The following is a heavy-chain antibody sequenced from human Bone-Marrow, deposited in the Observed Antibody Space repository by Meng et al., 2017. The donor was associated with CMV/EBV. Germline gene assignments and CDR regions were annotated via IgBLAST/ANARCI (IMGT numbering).Heavy chain of an antibody. J-gene: IGHJ3*02. D-gene: IGHD3-10*02. Sequence: GESLKISCAASGFMFSRYGMNWVRQAPGKGLEWVAFLRYDGTDEYYADSVKGRFSISRDNAKNTLNLQMTTLTTEDTAVYYCVGDSGHYAFMSGEALHIWGQGTMVTVSS. CDR2: LRYDGTDE. V-gene: IGHV3-30*02. CDR3: VGDSGHYAFMSGEALHI. CDR1: GFMFSRYG.